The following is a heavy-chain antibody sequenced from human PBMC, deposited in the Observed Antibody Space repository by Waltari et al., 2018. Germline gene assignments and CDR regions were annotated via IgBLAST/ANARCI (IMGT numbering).Heavy chain of an antibody. J-gene: IGHJ4*02. CDR3: ARVNYDILTGERGGLDY. Sequence: VQLRESGPGLVKPSETLSLTCTVSGGSMSSYFWTWIRQPAGKGLEWVANIKQDGSEKYYVDSVKGRFTISRDDAKNSLYLQMNSLRAEDTAVYYCARVNYDILTGERGGLDYWGQGTLVTVSS. D-gene: IGHD3-9*01. CDR1: GGSMSSYF. CDR2: IKQDGSEK. V-gene: IGHV3-7*03.